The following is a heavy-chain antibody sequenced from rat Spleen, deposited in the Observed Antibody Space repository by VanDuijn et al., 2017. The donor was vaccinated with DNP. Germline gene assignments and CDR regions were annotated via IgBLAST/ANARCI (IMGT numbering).Heavy chain of an antibody. CDR2: ISTSGVGT. CDR3: ARTPPDYGFDS. Sequence: EVQLVESGGGLVQAGRSLKLSCAASGFTFGSFPMAWVRQAPTKGLEWVATISTSGVGTYYRESVKGRFTISRDNAKNILSLQMNSLGSEDTATYYCARTPPDYGFDSWGQGVMVTVSS. D-gene: IGHD1-3*01. J-gene: IGHJ2*01. CDR1: GFTFGSFP. V-gene: IGHV5-46*01.